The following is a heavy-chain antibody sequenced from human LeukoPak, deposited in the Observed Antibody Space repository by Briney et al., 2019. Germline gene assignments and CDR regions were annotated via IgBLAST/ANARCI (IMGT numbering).Heavy chain of an antibody. CDR1: GGTFSSYT. V-gene: IGHV1-69*02. CDR2: IIPILGIA. Sequence: SVKVSCKASGGTFSSYTISWVRQAPGQGLEWMGRIIPILGIANYAQKFQGRVTITADKSTSTAYMELSSLRSEDTAVYYCATHCSSTSCYAGSFDYWGQGTLVTVSS. CDR3: ATHCSSTSCYAGSFDY. J-gene: IGHJ4*02. D-gene: IGHD2-2*01.